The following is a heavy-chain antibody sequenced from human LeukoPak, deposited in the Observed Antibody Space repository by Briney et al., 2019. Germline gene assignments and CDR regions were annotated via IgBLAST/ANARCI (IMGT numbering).Heavy chain of an antibody. CDR3: ARVVPADYYMDV. CDR1: GGSISTYS. CDR2: IYHSGST. J-gene: IGHJ6*03. D-gene: IGHD6-6*01. Sequence: SETLSLTCTVSGGSISTYSWSWIRQPPGRGLEWIGSIYHSGSTYSNPSLKSRVTISVDTSKNQFSLKLSSVTAADTAVYYCARVVPADYYMDVWGKGTTVTVSS. V-gene: IGHV4-38-2*02.